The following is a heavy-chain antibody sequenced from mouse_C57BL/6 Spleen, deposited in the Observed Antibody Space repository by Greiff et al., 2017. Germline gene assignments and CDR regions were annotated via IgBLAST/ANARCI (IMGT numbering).Heavy chain of an antibody. J-gene: IGHJ3*01. CDR1: GYTFTDYE. D-gene: IGHD1-1*01. V-gene: IGHV1-15*01. Sequence: VKLQESGAELVRPGASVTLSCKASGYTFTDYEMHWVKQTPVHGLEWIGAIDPETGGTAYNQKFKGKAILTADKSSSTAYMELRSLTSENSAVYYCTRPYGSSYGGFAYWGQGTLVTVSA. CDR3: TRPYGSSYGGFAY. CDR2: IDPETGGT.